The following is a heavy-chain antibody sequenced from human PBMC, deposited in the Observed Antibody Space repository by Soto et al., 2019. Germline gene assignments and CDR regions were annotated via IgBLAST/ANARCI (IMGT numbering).Heavy chain of an antibody. CDR2: IYYSGST. CDR3: ARMMVVRGVIIKPAPPYYYMDV. Sequence: SETLSLTCTVSGGSISSYYWSWIRQPPGKGLEWIGYIYYSGSTNYNPSLKSRVTISVDTSKNQFSLKLSSVTAADTAVYYCARMMVVRGVIIKPAPPYYYMDVWGKGTTVTVSS. CDR1: GGSISSYY. J-gene: IGHJ6*03. V-gene: IGHV4-59*01. D-gene: IGHD3-10*01.